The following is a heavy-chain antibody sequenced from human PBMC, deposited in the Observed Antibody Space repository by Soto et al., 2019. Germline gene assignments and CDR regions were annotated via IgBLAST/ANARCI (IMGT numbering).Heavy chain of an antibody. Sequence: GESLKISCAASGFTFSSYSMNWVRQAPGKGLEWVSSISSSSSYIYYADSVKGRFTISRDNAKNSLYLQMNSLRAEDTAVYYCARDFYYYDSSGYYYMNYYGMDVWGQGTMVTVSS. CDR3: ARDFYYYDSSGYYYMNYYGMDV. CDR2: ISSSSSYI. J-gene: IGHJ6*02. V-gene: IGHV3-21*01. CDR1: GFTFSSYS. D-gene: IGHD3-22*01.